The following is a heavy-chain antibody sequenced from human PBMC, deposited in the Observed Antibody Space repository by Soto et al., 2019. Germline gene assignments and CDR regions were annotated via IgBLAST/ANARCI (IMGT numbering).Heavy chain of an antibody. CDR3: ARDGSRITIFGVVIPKHNWFDP. CDR1: GYTFTGYY. J-gene: IGHJ5*02. CDR2: INPNSGGT. D-gene: IGHD3-3*01. Sequence: ASVKVSCKASGYTFTGYYMHWVRQAPGQGLEWMGWINPNSGGTNYAQKFQGRVTMTRDTSISTAYMELSRLRSDDTAVYYCARDGSRITIFGVVIPKHNWFDPWGQGTLVTVSS. V-gene: IGHV1-2*02.